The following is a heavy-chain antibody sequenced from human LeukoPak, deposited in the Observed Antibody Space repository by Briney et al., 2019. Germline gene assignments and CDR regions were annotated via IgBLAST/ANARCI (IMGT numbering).Heavy chain of an antibody. V-gene: IGHV4-30-4*01. J-gene: IGHJ6*02. CDR1: GGSISTGDYY. D-gene: IGHD1-26*01. Sequence: SESLSLTCTVSGGSISTGDYYWRWLRQPPGKGLEWIGYIYHLGSTYYNPSLKSRLTISVDTSKNQFSLKLTSVTAADTAVYYCARGSGKPYGMDVWGQGTTVTVSS. CDR3: ARGSGKPYGMDV. CDR2: IYHLGST.